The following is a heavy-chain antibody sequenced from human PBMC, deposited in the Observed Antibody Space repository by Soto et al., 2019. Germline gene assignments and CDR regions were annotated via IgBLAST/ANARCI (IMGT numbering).Heavy chain of an antibody. CDR3: ARHLLFYDSSGLDGIRGMDV. V-gene: IGHV4-39*01. D-gene: IGHD3-22*01. Sequence: PPEKLRDPNSVSAGILRRKTYLGGWLRQHKRKGLEWIGSIYYSGSTYYNPSLKSRVTISVDTSKNQFSLKLSSVTAADTAVYYCARHLLFYDSSGLDGIRGMDVWGQGTTV. J-gene: IGHJ6*02. CDR2: IYYSGST. CDR1: AGILRRKTYL.